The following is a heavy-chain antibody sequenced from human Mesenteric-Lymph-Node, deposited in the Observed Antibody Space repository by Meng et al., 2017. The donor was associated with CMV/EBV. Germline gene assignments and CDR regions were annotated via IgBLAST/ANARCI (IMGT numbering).Heavy chain of an antibody. CDR1: GDSISNSTYY. Sequence: QVQRQESGPGLGKPSEPLSLSCIVSGDSISNSTYYWTWIRQPPGKGLEWIGSVHHSGTTYYNPSLKGRLTISVDTSANLFSLRLTTVTAADTATYYCARRGNYDSDYSEYWGQGTLVTVSS. CDR3: ARRGNYDSDYSEY. V-gene: IGHV4-39*01. J-gene: IGHJ4*02. CDR2: VHHSGTT. D-gene: IGHD3-22*01.